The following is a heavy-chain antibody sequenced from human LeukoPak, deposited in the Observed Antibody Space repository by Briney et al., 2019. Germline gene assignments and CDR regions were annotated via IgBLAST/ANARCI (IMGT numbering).Heavy chain of an antibody. D-gene: IGHD2-21*02. CDR2: IWVDGSNK. CDR3: AKECGGGCSDDY. J-gene: IGHJ4*02. CDR1: GFTFSAYG. V-gene: IGHV3-30*02. Sequence: GGSLRLSCAASGFTFSAYGMHWVRRAPGKGLEWVAFIWVDGSNKYYADSVKGRLTISRDNSKNTLYLQMNSLRLEDTAVFYCAKECGGGCSDDYWGQGTLVTVSS.